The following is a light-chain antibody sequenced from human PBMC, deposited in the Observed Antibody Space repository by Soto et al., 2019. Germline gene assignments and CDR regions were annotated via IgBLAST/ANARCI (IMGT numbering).Light chain of an antibody. V-gene: IGLV1-47*01. CDR2: RNN. CDR3: AAWDDSLSGPV. CDR1: SSNIGSNY. J-gene: IGLJ7*01. Sequence: QPVLTQPPSASGTPGQRVTISCSGSSSNIGSNYVYWYQQLPGTAPKLLIYRNNQRPSGVPDRFSGSKSGTSASLAIGGLRSEDEADYYCAAWDDSLSGPVFGGGTQLTVL.